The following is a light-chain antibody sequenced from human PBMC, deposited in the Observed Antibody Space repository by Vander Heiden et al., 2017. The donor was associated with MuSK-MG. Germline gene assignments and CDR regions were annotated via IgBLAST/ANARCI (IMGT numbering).Light chain of an antibody. CDR2: SNK. Sequence: QSLLTQPPSASGTPGQRVTISCSGTSSNIGSNYVYWYQQLPGTAPKLLIYSNKQRPSGVPDRFSGSKSGTSAALAISGLRSEDEADYYCAAWDDSLSGWVFGGGTKLTVL. CDR1: SSNIGSNY. CDR3: AAWDDSLSGWV. J-gene: IGLJ3*02. V-gene: IGLV1-47*02.